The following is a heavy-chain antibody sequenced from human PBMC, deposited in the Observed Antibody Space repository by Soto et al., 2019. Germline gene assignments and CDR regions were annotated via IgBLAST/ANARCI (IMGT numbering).Heavy chain of an antibody. V-gene: IGHV4-39*02. CDR3: ARDQVLEEGYCSGGSCLHHYYNYTDF. CDR2: IYYSGST. CDR1: GGSISSSSYY. Sequence: SETLSLTCTVSGGSISSSSYYWGWIRQPPGKGLEWIGSIYYSGSTYYNPSLKSRVTISVDTSKNQFSLKLSSVTAADTAVYYCARDQVLEEGYCSGGSCLHHYYNYTDFWGKGISVT. J-gene: IGHJ6*03. D-gene: IGHD2-15*01.